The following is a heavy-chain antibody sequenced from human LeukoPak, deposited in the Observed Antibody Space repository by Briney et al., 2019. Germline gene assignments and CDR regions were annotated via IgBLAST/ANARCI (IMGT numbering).Heavy chain of an antibody. CDR1: GFTFSDYY. Sequence: PGGSLRLSCAASGFTFSDYYMSWIRQAPGKGLEWVSYISSSTSTIYYADSVKGRFTISRDNAKNSLCLQMNSLRAEDTAVYYCARSLPGNYGDYQFDYWGQGTLVTVSS. CDR3: ARSLPGNYGDYQFDY. J-gene: IGHJ4*02. CDR2: ISSSTSTI. V-gene: IGHV3-11*04. D-gene: IGHD4-17*01.